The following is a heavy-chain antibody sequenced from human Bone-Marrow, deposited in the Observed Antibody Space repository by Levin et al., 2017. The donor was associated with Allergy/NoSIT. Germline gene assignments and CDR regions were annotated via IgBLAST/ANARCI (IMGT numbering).Heavy chain of an antibody. Sequence: GGSLLSCAASGFTFNSYAMGWVRQAPGKGLEWVSAISNGAATTYYADSVKGRFTISRDNSKDTLYLQMNSLRAEDTAVYYCAKHSTSAWPNIFDYWGRGTLVTVSS. V-gene: IGHV3-23*01. CDR1: GFTFNSYA. D-gene: IGHD6-19*01. CDR2: ISNGAATT. J-gene: IGHJ4*02. CDR3: AKHSTSAWPNIFDY.